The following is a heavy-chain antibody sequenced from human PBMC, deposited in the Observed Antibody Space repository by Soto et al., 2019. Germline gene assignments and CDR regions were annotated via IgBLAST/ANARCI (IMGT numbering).Heavy chain of an antibody. Sequence: EVQLLESGGGLVQPGGSLRLSCAASEFTFSSNAMHWVRQAPGKGLEWVSGITGSGSTIFYVDSVKGRFTISRDNFKNTLSLHMSSLRAEDTAIYYCAKDFTAYLSSWFHLWGQGTLVTVSS. J-gene: IGHJ5*02. CDR1: EFTFSSNA. D-gene: IGHD6-13*01. CDR3: AKDFTAYLSSWFHL. CDR2: ITGSGSTI. V-gene: IGHV3-23*01.